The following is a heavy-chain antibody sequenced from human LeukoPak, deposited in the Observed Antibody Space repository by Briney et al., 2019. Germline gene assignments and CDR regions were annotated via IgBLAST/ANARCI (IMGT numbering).Heavy chain of an antibody. D-gene: IGHD3-22*01. CDR2: ISYDGSNK. V-gene: IGHV3-30-3*01. CDR3: AKDLGYYGSSGYYFTMPDY. Sequence: GGSLRLSCAASGFTFSSYAMHWVRQAPGKGLEWVAVISYDGSNKYYADSVKGRFTISRDNSRNTLYLQMTSLRAEDTAVYYCAKDLGYYGSSGYYFTMPDYWGQGTLVTVSS. J-gene: IGHJ4*02. CDR1: GFTFSSYA.